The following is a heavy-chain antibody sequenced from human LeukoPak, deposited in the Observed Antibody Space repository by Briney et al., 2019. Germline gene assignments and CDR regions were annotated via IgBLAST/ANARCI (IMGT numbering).Heavy chain of an antibody. CDR1: GYTFTDYY. D-gene: IGHD6-6*01. Sequence: GASVKVSCKASGYTFTDYYMHWVQQAPGKGLEWMGRVDPEDGETIYAEKFQGRVTITADTSTDTAYMELSSLRSEDTAVYYCARDQYSSSSLDYWGQGTLVTVSS. J-gene: IGHJ4*02. V-gene: IGHV1-69-2*01. CDR3: ARDQYSSSSLDY. CDR2: VDPEDGET.